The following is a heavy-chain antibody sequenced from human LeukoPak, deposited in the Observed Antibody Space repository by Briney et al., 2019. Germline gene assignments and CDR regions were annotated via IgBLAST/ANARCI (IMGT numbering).Heavy chain of an antibody. D-gene: IGHD3-10*01. Sequence: GSLRLSCVASGFTFSSYEMNWVRQAPGKGLEWVSYIGGSGSTIYYADSVKGRFTISRDNAKNSLDLQMNSLRAEDTAVYYCARLYGSGIFDYWGQGTLVTVSS. J-gene: IGHJ4*02. CDR1: GFTFSSYE. CDR3: ARLYGSGIFDY. V-gene: IGHV3-48*03. CDR2: IGGSGSTI.